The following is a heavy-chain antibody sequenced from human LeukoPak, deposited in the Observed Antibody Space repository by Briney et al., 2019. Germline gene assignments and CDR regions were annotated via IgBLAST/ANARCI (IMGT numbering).Heavy chain of an antibody. J-gene: IGHJ4*02. V-gene: IGHV3-30*02. CDR3: AKLTEWELLPY. D-gene: IGHD1-26*01. CDR2: IHFDGSNK. CDR1: GFTFSNYG. Sequence: PGGSLRLSCVVSGFTFSNYGIHWVRQAPGKGLEWVAFIHFDGSNKYYADSAKGRFTISRDNSKNTLYLQMNSLRAEDTAVYYCAKLTEWELLPYWGQGTLVTVSS.